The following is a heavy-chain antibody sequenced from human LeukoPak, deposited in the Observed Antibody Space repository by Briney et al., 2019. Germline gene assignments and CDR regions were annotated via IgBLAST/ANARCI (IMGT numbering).Heavy chain of an antibody. CDR1: GDSVSSSSYY. J-gene: IGHJ4*02. Sequence: LSLTCTVSGDSVSSSSYYWGWIRQPPGKGLEWIGLKSYSGTSSYNPSLESRVTISVDTSKNQFSLKLTSVTAADTAVYYCWRXHGVYWGQGTLVIVSS. D-gene: IGHD4-17*01. CDR3: WRXHGVY. V-gene: IGHV4-39*01. CDR2: KSYSGTS.